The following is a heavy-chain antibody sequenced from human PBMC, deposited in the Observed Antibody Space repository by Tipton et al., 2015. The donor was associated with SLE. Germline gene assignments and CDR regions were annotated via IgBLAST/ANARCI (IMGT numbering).Heavy chain of an antibody. D-gene: IGHD4-17*01. CDR2: TSSSGNTI. V-gene: IGHV3-11*04. CDR3: ARHGLGSYFDY. CDR1: GFTVSRNY. J-gene: IGHJ4*02. Sequence: SLRLSCAASGFTVSRNYMSWIRQAPGKGLEWVSYTSSSGNTIYYADPVKGRFTISRDNARNSLYLQMNSLRAEDTAVYFCARHGLGSYFDYWGPGTLVTVSS.